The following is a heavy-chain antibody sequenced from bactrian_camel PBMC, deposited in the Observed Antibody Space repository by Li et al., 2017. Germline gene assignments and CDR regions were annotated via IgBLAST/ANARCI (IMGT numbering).Heavy chain of an antibody. CDR2: IYVIGGTT. Sequence: HVQLVESGGGSVQAGGSLRLSCARSRSTYATNCMKWFRQAPGKEREGVAHIYVIGGTTAYADSVKGRFTISKDDAKNTLYLQMNNLKSEDTAMYYCATDGADHRVVCVAGLMLRSPDSGGLAKYWGQGTQVTVS. CDR3: ATDGADHRVVCVAGLMLRSPDSGGLAKY. CDR1: RSTYATNC. D-gene: IGHD6*01. J-gene: IGHJ4*01. V-gene: IGHV3S1*01.